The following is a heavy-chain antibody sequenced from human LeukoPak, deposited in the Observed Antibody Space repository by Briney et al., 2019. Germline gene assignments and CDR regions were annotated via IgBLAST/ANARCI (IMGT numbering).Heavy chain of an antibody. CDR1: GYDFTGCS. CDR2: VNPNRGGT. Sequence: ASVKVSCKTSGYDFTGCSIYWVRQAPGQGLEWMGWVNPNRGGTSFAPKFQGRVSMTRTTSNSTAYLEIFDLRHDDTAVYYCARVLVRGVITLPWFDYWGQGTLVTVSS. D-gene: IGHD3-10*01. V-gene: IGHV1-2*02. J-gene: IGHJ4*02. CDR3: ARVLVRGVITLPWFDY.